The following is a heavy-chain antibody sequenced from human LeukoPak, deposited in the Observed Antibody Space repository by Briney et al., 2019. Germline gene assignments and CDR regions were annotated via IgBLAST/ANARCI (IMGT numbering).Heavy chain of an antibody. CDR1: GGSFSGYY. D-gene: IGHD2-8*01. Sequence: SETLSLTCAVYGGSFSGYYWSWIRQPPGKGLEWIGEINHSGSTNYNPSLKSRVTISVDTSKNQFSLKLSSVTAADTAVYYCARGPFFSVLSRYYFDYWAREPWSPSPQ. CDR3: ARGPFFSVLSRYYFDY. CDR2: INHSGST. J-gene: IGHJ4*02. V-gene: IGHV4-34*01.